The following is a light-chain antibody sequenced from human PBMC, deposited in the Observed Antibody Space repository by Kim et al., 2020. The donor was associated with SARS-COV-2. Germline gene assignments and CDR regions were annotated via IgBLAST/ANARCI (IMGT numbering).Light chain of an antibody. CDR2: DVT. V-gene: IGLV2-11*01. CDR1: SSDVGGYNY. CDR3: CSYAGNYVWV. J-gene: IGLJ3*02. Sequence: QSALTQPRSVSGSPGQSVTMSCTGTSSDVGGYNYVSWYQQHPGKAPKLMIYDVTERPSGVPHRFSGSKSGNTASLTISGLQAEDEADYYCCSYAGNYVWVFGGGTQLTVL.